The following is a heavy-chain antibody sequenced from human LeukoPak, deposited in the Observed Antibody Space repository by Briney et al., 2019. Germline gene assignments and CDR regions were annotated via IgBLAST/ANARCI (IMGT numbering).Heavy chain of an antibody. V-gene: IGHV1-69*05. CDR1: GGTFSSYA. D-gene: IGHD3-10*01. CDR3: ARDRPAVYYYVSGNIETGMDV. J-gene: IGHJ6*02. CDR2: IIPIFGTA. Sequence: GASVKVSCKASGGTFSSYAISWVRQAPGQGLEWMGGIIPIFGTANYAQKFQGRVTITTDESTSTAYMELSSLRSEDTAVYYCARDRPAVYYYVSGNIETGMDVWGQGTTVTVSS.